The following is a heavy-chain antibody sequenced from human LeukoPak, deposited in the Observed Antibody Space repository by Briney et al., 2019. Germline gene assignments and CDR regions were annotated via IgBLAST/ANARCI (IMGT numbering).Heavy chain of an antibody. CDR1: GFTFSNYW. CDR2: IKYDGSAT. V-gene: IGHV3-74*01. D-gene: IGHD5-24*01. CDR3: ARGAGYNYPYYFDY. J-gene: IGHJ4*02. Sequence: GALRLSCAASGFTFSNYWMHWIRQVPGKGLVWVSHIKYDGSATNYADSVKGRFTISRDNSKNTLYLQMNSLRAEDTAVYYCARGAGYNYPYYFDYWGQGTLVTVSS.